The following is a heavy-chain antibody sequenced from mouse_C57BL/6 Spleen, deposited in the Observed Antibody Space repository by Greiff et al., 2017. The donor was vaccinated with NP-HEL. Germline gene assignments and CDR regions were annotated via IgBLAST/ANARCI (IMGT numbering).Heavy chain of an antibody. CDR2: IDPSDSYT. J-gene: IGHJ3*01. CDR3: TRWDGNGAWFAY. Sequence: QVQLQQPGAELVKPGASVKLSCKASGYTFTSYWMQWVKQRPGQGLEWIGEIDPSDSYTNYNQKFKGKATLTVDTSYSTAYMQLSSLTSEDSAVYYCTRWDGNGAWFAYWGQGTLVTVSA. V-gene: IGHV1-50*01. CDR1: GYTFTSYW. D-gene: IGHD2-1*01.